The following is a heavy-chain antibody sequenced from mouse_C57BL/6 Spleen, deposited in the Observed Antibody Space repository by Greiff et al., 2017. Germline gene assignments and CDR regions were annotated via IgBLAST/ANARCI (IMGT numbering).Heavy chain of an antibody. V-gene: IGHV5-6*01. J-gene: IGHJ2*01. CDR1: GFTFSSYG. CDR2: ISSGGSYT. Sequence: EVHLVESGGVLVKPGGSLKLSCAASGFTFSSYGMSWVRQTPDKRLEWVATISSGGSYTYYPDSVKGRFTISRDNAKNTLYLQMSSLKSEDTAMYYCASIYYDYYLDYWGQGTTLTVSS. CDR3: ASIYYDYYLDY. D-gene: IGHD2-4*01.